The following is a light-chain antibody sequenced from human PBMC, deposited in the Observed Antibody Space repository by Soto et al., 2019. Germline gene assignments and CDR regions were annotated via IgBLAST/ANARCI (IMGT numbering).Light chain of an antibody. CDR3: QQLNSYPLP. CDR1: QGVARY. Sequence: DIQLTQSPSFLSASVGDRVTNTCRASQGVARYFAWYQQKAGKAPKLLIHAASALQSGVSSRFSGSGSGTEFTLTINSLQPEDFATYYCQQLNSYPLPFGGGTKV. V-gene: IGKV1-9*01. CDR2: AAS. J-gene: IGKJ4*01.